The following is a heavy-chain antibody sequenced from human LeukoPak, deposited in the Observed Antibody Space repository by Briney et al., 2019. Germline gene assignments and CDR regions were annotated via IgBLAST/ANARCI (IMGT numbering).Heavy chain of an antibody. Sequence: ASVKVSCKASGYTFTTYDINWVRQATGQGLEWMGWMNPNSGNTGYAQKFQGRVTITRNTSISTAYMELSRLRSDDTAVYYCARGGKNCSAGSCYRCFDPWGQGTLVTVSS. CDR2: MNPNSGNT. J-gene: IGHJ5*02. V-gene: IGHV1-8*03. D-gene: IGHD2-15*01. CDR1: GYTFTTYD. CDR3: ARGGKNCSAGSCYRCFDP.